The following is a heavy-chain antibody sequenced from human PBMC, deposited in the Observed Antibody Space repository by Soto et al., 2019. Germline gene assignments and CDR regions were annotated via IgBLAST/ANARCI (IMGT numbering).Heavy chain of an antibody. J-gene: IGHJ6*02. CDR2: IDWDDDK. CDR3: ARTIRFLEWLLYDSYYYGMDV. V-gene: IGHV2-70*01. CDR1: GFSLSTSGMC. Sequence: SGPTLVNPTQTLTLTCTFSGFSLSTSGMCVSWIRQPPGKALEWLALIDWDDDKYYSTSLKTRLTISKDTSKNQVVLTMTNMDPVDTATYYCARTIRFLEWLLYDSYYYGMDVWGQGTTVTVSS. D-gene: IGHD3-3*01.